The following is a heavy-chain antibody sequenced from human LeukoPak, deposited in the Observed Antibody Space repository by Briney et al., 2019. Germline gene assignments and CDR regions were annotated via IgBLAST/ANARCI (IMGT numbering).Heavy chain of an antibody. V-gene: IGHV4-34*01. J-gene: IGHJ5*02. CDR1: GGSFFGYY. CDR2: VSPDGNA. Sequence: SETLSLTCGVYGGSFFGYYWNWIRQSPGKGLEWIGEVSPDGNAKYNPSLKSRVSISVDTSKNQFSLKLSSVTAADTAVYYCARDPGSYGNWFDPWGQGTLVTVSS. D-gene: IGHD3-10*01. CDR3: ARDPGSYGNWFDP.